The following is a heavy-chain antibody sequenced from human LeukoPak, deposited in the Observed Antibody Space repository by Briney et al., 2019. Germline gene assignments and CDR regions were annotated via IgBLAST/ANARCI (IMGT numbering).Heavy chain of an antibody. CDR3: ARGGDIVVVPAAQFDY. V-gene: IGHV1-8*01. J-gene: IGHJ4*02. CDR1: GYTFTSYD. CDR2: MNPNSGNT. Sequence: ASVKVSCTASGYTFTSYDINWVRQATGQGREWMGWMNPNSGNTGYAQKFQGRVTITRNTSISTAYMELSSLRSEDTAVYYCARGGDIVVVPAAQFDYWGQGTLVTVSS. D-gene: IGHD2-2*01.